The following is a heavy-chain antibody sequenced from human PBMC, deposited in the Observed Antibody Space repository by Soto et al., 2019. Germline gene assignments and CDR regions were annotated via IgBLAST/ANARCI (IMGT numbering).Heavy chain of an antibody. D-gene: IGHD3-3*01. CDR1: GFTFSGSA. CDR2: IRSKPNNYAT. Sequence: EVQLVESGGGLVQPGGSVKLSCAASGFTFSGSAKHWVRQASGKGLEWVGRIRSKPNNYATAYGASVKGRFTISRHDSKNTAYLQMNSLNTEDTAVYYCSRQASDFWSGKPQYYMDVWGKVTTVTVSS. J-gene: IGHJ6*03. CDR3: SRQASDFWSGKPQYYMDV. V-gene: IGHV3-73*01.